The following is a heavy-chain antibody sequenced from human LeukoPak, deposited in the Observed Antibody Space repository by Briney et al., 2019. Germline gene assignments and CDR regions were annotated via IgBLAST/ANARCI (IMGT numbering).Heavy chain of an antibody. V-gene: IGHV3-23*01. CDR1: GFTFNNYA. CDR2: ISGSGGST. CDR3: AKGSDVLVVPSDPDY. J-gene: IGHJ4*02. D-gene: IGHD2-2*01. Sequence: GGSLRLSCAASGFTFNNYAMNWVRQAPGKGLEWVSGISGSGGSTYYAESVKGRFTTSRDNSKNTLYLQVNSLRAEDTAVYYCAKGSDVLVVPSDPDYWGQGTLVTVSS.